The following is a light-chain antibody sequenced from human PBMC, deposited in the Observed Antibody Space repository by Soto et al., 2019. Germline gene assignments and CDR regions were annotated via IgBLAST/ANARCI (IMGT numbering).Light chain of an antibody. CDR3: QQSYRSPYT. Sequence: DIQMTQSPSSLSASVGDRVTITCRASQSISNYVNWYQQKPGKAPKVLIYGASSLQSGVPSRCSGSGSGTDFTLTIGSLQPEDFATYYCQQSYRSPYTFGQGTKLEIK. V-gene: IGKV1-39*01. CDR2: GAS. J-gene: IGKJ2*01. CDR1: QSISNY.